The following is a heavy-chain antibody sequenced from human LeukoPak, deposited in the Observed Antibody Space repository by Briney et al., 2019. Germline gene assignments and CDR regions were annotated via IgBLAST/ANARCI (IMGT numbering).Heavy chain of an antibody. CDR2: ISGSGDST. Sequence: GGSLRLSCAASGFTFSSYAMSWVRQAPGKGLEWVSAISGSGDSTYHADSVKGRFTISRDNSKNTLYPQMNSLRAEDTAVYYCAKDQGVHLFDIWGHGTMVTVSS. CDR1: GFTFSSYA. V-gene: IGHV3-23*01. D-gene: IGHD2-21*01. CDR3: AKDQGVHLFDI. J-gene: IGHJ3*02.